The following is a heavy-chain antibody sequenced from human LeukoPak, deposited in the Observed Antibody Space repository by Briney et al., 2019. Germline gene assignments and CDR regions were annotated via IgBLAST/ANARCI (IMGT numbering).Heavy chain of an antibody. CDR3: ARGGRSLWFADLLTN. V-gene: IGHV3-7*01. Sequence: PGGSLRLSCEGSGFNFSNYWMVWVRQAPGKGLEWVANIKHDGREKHFVDSVKGRFSISRDNAHNSLYLDTNNLRPEDTALYFCARGGRSLWFADLLTNWGQGILVAVSS. CDR1: GFNFSNYW. D-gene: IGHD3-10*01. CDR2: IKHDGREK. J-gene: IGHJ4*02.